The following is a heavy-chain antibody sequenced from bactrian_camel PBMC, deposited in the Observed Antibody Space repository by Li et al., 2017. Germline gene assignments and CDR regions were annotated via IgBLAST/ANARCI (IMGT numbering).Heavy chain of an antibody. CDR2: VYFGGSSS. V-gene: IGHV3-3*01. CDR1: RPDACHDF. CDR3: AADSPAFGVGGDCPLYPPFGF. Sequence: VQLVESGGGSVQAGGSLRLTCTRSRPDACHDFMGWFRKAPEKEREGLAAVYFGGSSSWYADSVKGRFTISRDDAKDALYLQMNNLKPEDTGIYYCAADSPAFGVGGDCPLYPPFGFWGQGTQVTVS. J-gene: IGHJ6*01. D-gene: IGHD3*01.